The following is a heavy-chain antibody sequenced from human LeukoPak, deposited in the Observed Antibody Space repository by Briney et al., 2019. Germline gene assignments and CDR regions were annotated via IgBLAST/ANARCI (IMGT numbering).Heavy chain of an antibody. D-gene: IGHD4-17*01. Sequence: GGSLRLSCAASGFTFSSYAMSWVRQAPGKGLEWVSAISGSGGSTYYADSVKGRFTISRDNSKNTLYLQMNSLRAEDTAVYYCAKDGTVTTFAGPLFPDYWGQGTLVTVSS. CDR2: ISGSGGST. CDR1: GFTFSSYA. J-gene: IGHJ4*02. V-gene: IGHV3-23*01. CDR3: AKDGTVTTFAGPLFPDY.